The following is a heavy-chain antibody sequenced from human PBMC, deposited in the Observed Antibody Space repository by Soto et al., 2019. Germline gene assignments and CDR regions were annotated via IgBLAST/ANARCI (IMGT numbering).Heavy chain of an antibody. V-gene: IGHV3-30*18. J-gene: IGHJ4*02. CDR3: AKDGSTAHFDY. Sequence: QVQLVESGGGVVQPGRSLRLSCAASGFTFSSYGMHWVRQAPGKGLEWVAVISYDGSNKYYADSVKGRFTISRDNSKNTLYLQMNSLRAEDTAVYYCAKDGSTAHFDYWGQGTLVTVSS. CDR1: GFTFSSYG. D-gene: IGHD5-12*01. CDR2: ISYDGSNK.